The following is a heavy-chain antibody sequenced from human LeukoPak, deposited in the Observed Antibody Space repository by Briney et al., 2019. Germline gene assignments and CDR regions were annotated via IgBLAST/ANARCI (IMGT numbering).Heavy chain of an antibody. D-gene: IGHD6-13*01. Sequence: GESLKISCKGSGYSFTSYWIGWVRQMPGKGLEWMGIIYPGDSDTRYSPSFQGQVTISADKSISTAYLQWSSLKASDTAMYYCARCGGSSWSPGGAFDIWGQGTMVTVSS. CDR3: ARCGGSSWSPGGAFDI. CDR1: GYSFTSYW. CDR2: IYPGDSDT. V-gene: IGHV5-51*01. J-gene: IGHJ3*02.